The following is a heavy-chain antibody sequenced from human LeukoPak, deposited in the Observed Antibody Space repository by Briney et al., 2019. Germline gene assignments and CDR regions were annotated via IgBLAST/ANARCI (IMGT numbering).Heavy chain of an antibody. CDR3: ARFNYDFWIGYYPANWFDP. J-gene: IGHJ5*02. CDR2: INHSGST. CDR1: SGSFSGYY. Sequence: SETLSLTCAVSSGSFSGYYWSWIRPTPGEGLEWIGEINHSGSTTHNPSLQSRVAIPVETSKTQFPLMLSCATAADTAVYYCARFNYDFWIGYYPANWFDPWGQGTLVTVSS. V-gene: IGHV4-34*01. D-gene: IGHD3-3*01.